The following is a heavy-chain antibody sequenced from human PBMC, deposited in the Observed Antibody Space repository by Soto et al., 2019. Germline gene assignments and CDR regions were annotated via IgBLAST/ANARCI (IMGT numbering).Heavy chain of an antibody. V-gene: IGHV3-30*18. CDR1: GFTFSSYG. D-gene: IGHD2-2*01. CDR3: AKEDCSSTSCYGIGYYGMDV. CDR2: ISYDGSNK. Sequence: QVQLVESGGGVVQPGRSLRLSCAASGFTFSSYGMHWVRQAPGKGLEWVAVISYDGSNKYYADSVKGRFTISRDNSKNTLYLQMNSLRGEDTAVYYCAKEDCSSTSCYGIGYYGMDVWGQGTTVTVSS. J-gene: IGHJ6*02.